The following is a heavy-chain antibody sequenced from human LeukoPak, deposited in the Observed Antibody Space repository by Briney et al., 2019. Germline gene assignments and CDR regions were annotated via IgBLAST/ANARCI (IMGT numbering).Heavy chain of an antibody. Sequence: GRSLRLSCAASGFTFSSYKMNWVRQAPGKGLEWVSSISSSSSYIYYADSVKGRFTISRDNAKNSLYLQMNSLSAEDTAVYYCARDSPSSSWALYFDYWGQGTLVTVSS. D-gene: IGHD6-13*01. CDR1: GFTFSSYK. J-gene: IGHJ4*02. CDR3: ARDSPSSSWALYFDY. CDR2: ISSSSSYI. V-gene: IGHV3-21*01.